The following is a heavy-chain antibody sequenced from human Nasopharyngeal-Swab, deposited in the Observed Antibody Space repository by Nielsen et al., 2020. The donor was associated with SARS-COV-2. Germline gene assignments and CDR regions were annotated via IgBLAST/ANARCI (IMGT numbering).Heavy chain of an antibody. CDR2: ISAYNGNT. J-gene: IGHJ6*03. Sequence: ASVKVSCKASGYTFTSYGISWVRQAPGQGLEWMGWISAYNGNTNYAQKLQGRVTMTTDTSTSTAYMELRSLRSDDTAVYYCARAPDYDFWSGIYYYYYYYIDVWGKGTTVTVSS. CDR1: GYTFTSYG. D-gene: IGHD3-3*01. CDR3: ARAPDYDFWSGIYYYYYYYIDV. V-gene: IGHV1-18*04.